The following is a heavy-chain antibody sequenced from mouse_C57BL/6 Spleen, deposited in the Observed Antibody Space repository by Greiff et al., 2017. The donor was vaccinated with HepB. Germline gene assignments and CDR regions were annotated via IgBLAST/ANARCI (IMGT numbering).Heavy chain of an antibody. Sequence: QVQLQQPGAELVRPGTSVKLSCKASGYTFTSYWMHWVKQRPGQGLEWIGVIDPSDSYTNYNQKFKGKATLTVDTSSSTAYMQLSSLTSEDSAVYYCARHIGDGSSPFAYWGQGTLVTVSA. CDR3: ARHIGDGSSPFAY. V-gene: IGHV1-59*01. CDR1: GYTFTSYW. D-gene: IGHD1-1*01. J-gene: IGHJ3*01. CDR2: IDPSDSYT.